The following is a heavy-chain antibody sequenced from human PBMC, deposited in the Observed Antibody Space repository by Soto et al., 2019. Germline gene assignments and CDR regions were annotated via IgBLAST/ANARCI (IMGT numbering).Heavy chain of an antibody. V-gene: IGHV5-51*01. CDR1: GYSFTSYW. J-gene: IGHJ4*02. Sequence: PGESLKISCKGSGYSFTSYWIGWVRQMPGKGLEWMGIIYPGDSDTRYSPSFQGQVTISADKSISTAYLQWSSLKASDTAMYYCARQNPNLLRYFDWLLFDYWGQGTLVTVS. D-gene: IGHD3-9*01. CDR3: ARQNPNLLRYFDWLLFDY. CDR2: IYPGDSDT.